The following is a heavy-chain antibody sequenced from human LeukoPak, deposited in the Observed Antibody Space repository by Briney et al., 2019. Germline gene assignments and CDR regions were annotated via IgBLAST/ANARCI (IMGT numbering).Heavy chain of an antibody. Sequence: SETLSLTCTVSGDSINGYSSSWIRQPPGKTLEWIGWINHRGTTKYSPSLESRVTLSVDTSKNQFSLRLTSVTAADTAVYYCARHFPSGTYPLDYWGQGILVTVSS. CDR1: GDSINGYS. J-gene: IGHJ4*02. D-gene: IGHD3-10*01. CDR2: INHRGTT. V-gene: IGHV4-59*01. CDR3: ARHFPSGTYPLDY.